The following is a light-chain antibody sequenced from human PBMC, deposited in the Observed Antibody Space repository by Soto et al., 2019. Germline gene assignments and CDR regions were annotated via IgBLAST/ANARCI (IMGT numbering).Light chain of an antibody. CDR1: SSDVGGYNY. Sequence: QSALTQPASVSGSPGQSITISCTGTSSDVGGYNYVSWYQQHPGKAPKLMIYDVINRPSGVSNRFSGSKSGNLASLTISGLQAEDEADYYCSSYTSSSTYVVFGGGTKVTVL. J-gene: IGLJ2*01. CDR3: SSYTSSSTYVV. V-gene: IGLV2-14*03. CDR2: DVI.